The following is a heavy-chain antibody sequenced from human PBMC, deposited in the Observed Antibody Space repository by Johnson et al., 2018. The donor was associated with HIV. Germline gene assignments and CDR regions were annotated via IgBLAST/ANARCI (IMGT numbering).Heavy chain of an antibody. J-gene: IGHJ3*02. V-gene: IGHV3-20*04. CDR3: ARTPRPYYFDSSDGAFDI. D-gene: IGHD3-22*01. Sequence: VQLVESGGGVVRPGGSLRLSCAASGFTFDDYGVSWVHQASVKVLVLVSGINWNGGSTCYAVSVKGRSTISRDNSKNQLSLPMNSLRAEATAVLYCARTPRPYYFDSSDGAFDIWGQGTMVTVSS. CDR1: GFTFDDYG. CDR2: INWNGGST.